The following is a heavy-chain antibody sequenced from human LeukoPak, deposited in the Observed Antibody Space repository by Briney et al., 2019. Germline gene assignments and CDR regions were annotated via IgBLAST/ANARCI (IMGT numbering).Heavy chain of an antibody. D-gene: IGHD6-19*01. V-gene: IGHV3-21*01. CDR1: GFTFSRYS. CDR2: ISSTSSYI. CDR3: ARDADLAVAADAFDI. Sequence: PGGSLRLSCAASGFTFSRYSMNWVRQAPGKGLEGVSSISSTSSYIYYAYSLKGRFTISRDNAKNSLYLQMNSLRAEDTAVYYCARDADLAVAADAFDIWGQGRMVTVSS. J-gene: IGHJ3*02.